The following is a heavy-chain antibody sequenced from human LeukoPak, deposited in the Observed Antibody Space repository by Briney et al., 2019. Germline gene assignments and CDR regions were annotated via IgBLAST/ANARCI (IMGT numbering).Heavy chain of an antibody. CDR3: ARPGPNYYDGEDAFDI. CDR1: GGTFSSYA. Sequence: SVKVSCKASGGTFSSYAISWVQQAPGQGLEWMGGIIPIFGTANYAQKFQGRVTITADESTSTAYMELSSLRSEDTAVYYCARPGPNYYDGEDAFDIWGQGTMVTVSS. CDR2: IIPIFGTA. J-gene: IGHJ3*02. V-gene: IGHV1-69*01. D-gene: IGHD3-22*01.